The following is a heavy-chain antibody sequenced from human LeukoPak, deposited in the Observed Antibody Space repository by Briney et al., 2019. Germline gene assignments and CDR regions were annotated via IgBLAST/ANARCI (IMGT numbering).Heavy chain of an antibody. CDR1: GFTVSSNY. Sequence: PGGSLRLSCAASGFTVSSNYMNWVRQAPGKGLEWVSAIGTAGDTYYPGSVKGRFTISRENAKNSLYLQMNSLRAGDTAVYYCARWGTTGFWAFDIWGQGTMVTVSS. V-gene: IGHV3-13*04. D-gene: IGHD3-16*01. J-gene: IGHJ3*02. CDR2: IGTAGDT. CDR3: ARWGTTGFWAFDI.